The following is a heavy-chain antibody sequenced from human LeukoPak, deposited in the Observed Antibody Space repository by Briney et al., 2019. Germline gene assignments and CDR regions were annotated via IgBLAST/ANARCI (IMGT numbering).Heavy chain of an antibody. Sequence: SETLSLTCTVSGGPISSYYWSWIRQPAGKGLEWIGRIYTRGSTNYNPSLKSRVTMSVDTYKNQFSLKLSSGTAAGTAVYYCARADCSGGSCYYDYWGQGTLVTVCS. J-gene: IGHJ4*02. CDR3: ARADCSGGSCYYDY. CDR2: IYTRGST. CDR1: GGPISSYY. V-gene: IGHV4-4*07. D-gene: IGHD2-15*01.